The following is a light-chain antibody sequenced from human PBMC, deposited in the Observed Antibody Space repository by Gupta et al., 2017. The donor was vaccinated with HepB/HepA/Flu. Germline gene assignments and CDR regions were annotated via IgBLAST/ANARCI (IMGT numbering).Light chain of an antibody. CDR3: QQYGTSLTWT. J-gene: IGKJ1*01. V-gene: IGKV3-20*01. CDR1: QSVSNNY. CDR2: GAS. Sequence: EIVLTQSPGTLSLSPGERATLSCRASQSVSNNYLAWYQQKPGQAPRLLIYGASSRATGIPERFSGSGSGTDFTLTISRLEPEDFAVYYCQQYGTSLTWTFGQGTKVEIK.